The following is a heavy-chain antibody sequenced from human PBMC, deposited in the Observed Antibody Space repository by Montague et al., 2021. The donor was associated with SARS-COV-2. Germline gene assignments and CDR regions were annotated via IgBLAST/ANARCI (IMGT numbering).Heavy chain of an antibody. V-gene: IGHV4-61*01. CDR3: AREARGYSYGVFPGFDY. CDR1: GVSVNSGSYY. D-gene: IGHD5-18*01. J-gene: IGHJ4*02. CDR2: VYYSGTT. Sequence: SETLSLTCSVSGVSVNSGSYYWSWLPQPPGKGLDWIGYVYYSGTTKYNPSIQSRVSISLDTSNNQFSLSLRSVTAADSAVYFCAREARGYSYGVFPGFDYWGLGVLVTVSS.